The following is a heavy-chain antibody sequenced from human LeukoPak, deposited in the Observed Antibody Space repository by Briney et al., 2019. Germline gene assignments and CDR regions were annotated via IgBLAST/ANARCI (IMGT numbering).Heavy chain of an antibody. J-gene: IGHJ6*02. CDR1: GYTFTGYY. CDR2: INPNSGGT. CDR3: ARDHDHGDHETDMDV. Sequence: ASVKVSCKASGYTFTGYYMHWVRQAPGQGLEWMGWINPNSGGTNYAQKFQGRVTMTRDTSISTAYMELSRLRSDDTAVYYCARDHDHGDHETDMDVWGQGTTVTVSS. D-gene: IGHD4-17*01. V-gene: IGHV1-2*02.